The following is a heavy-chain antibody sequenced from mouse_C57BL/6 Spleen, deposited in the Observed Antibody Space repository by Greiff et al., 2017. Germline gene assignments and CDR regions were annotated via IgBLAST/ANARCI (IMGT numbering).Heavy chain of an antibody. V-gene: IGHV1-61*01. CDR1: GYTFTSYW. D-gene: IGHD2-1*01. J-gene: IGHJ2*01. CDR3: ARGDYGNLYYFDY. CDR2: IYPSDSET. Sequence: VQLQQPGAELVRPGSSVKLSCKASGYTFTSYWMDWVKQRPGQGLEWIGNIYPSDSETHYNQKFKDKATLTVDKSSSTAYMQLSSLTSEDSAVYYCARGDYGNLYYFDYWGQGTTLTVSS.